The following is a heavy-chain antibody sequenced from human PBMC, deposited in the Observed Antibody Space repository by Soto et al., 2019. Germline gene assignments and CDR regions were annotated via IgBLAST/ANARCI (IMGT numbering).Heavy chain of an antibody. CDR2: INQDGSEK. D-gene: IGHD2-2*01. J-gene: IGHJ4*02. Sequence: GGSLRLSCAASGFTFSTYAMNWVRQAPGKGLEWVANINQDGSEKHYVDSVKGRFTISRDNAKNSLYLQMNSLTAEDSALYYCSPALNYWGQGTLVTVS. CDR3: SPALNY. V-gene: IGHV3-7*01. CDR1: GFTFSTYA.